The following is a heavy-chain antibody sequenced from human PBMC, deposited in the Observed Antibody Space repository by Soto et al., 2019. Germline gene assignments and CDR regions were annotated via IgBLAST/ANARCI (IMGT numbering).Heavy chain of an antibody. CDR1: GFTFSSYA. J-gene: IGHJ6*02. CDR2: ISGSGGST. CDR3: PKPGHTSCYYCRMDV. V-gene: IGHV3-23*01. D-gene: IGHD2-2*01. Sequence: GGSLRLSCAASGFTFSSYAMSWVRQAPGKGLEWVSAISGSGGSTYYADSVKGRFTISRDNSKNTLYLQMNSLRAEDTAVYYCPKPGHTSCYYCRMDVWGQGTTVTVSS.